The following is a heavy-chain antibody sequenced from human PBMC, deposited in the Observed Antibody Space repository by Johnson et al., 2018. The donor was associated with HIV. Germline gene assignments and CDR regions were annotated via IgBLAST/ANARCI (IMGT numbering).Heavy chain of an antibody. CDR3: AREPHNFWSASDAFDV. CDR1: GFTFSDHY. J-gene: IGHJ3*01. Sequence: VQLVESGGGLVQPGGSLRLSCAASGFTFSDHYMDWVRQAPGKGLEWVGRTRNKANSYSTEYAASVKGRLPISRDDSKNSLYLQMNSLKTEDTAVYYCAREPHNFWSASDAFDVWGQGTMVTVSS. V-gene: IGHV3-72*01. CDR2: TRNKANSYST. D-gene: IGHD3-3*01.